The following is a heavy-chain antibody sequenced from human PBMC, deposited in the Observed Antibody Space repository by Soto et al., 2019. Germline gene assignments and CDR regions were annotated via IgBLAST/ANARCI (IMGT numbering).Heavy chain of an antibody. CDR2: VDHSGSP. CDR3: AITYDNFWSNYYALSPFDY. V-gene: IGHV4-34*01. J-gene: IGHJ4*01. Sequence: QVRLHQWGAGLVKPSETLSLTCDVYGGSSSDSYWSWIRQPPGKGLVWIGEVDHSGSPNYEPSLKSRVTITVDTSKNQFSLKLNSVTVADTSVYYCAITYDNFWSNYYALSPFDYRGQGTLVTVSS. CDR1: GGSSSDSY. D-gene: IGHD3-3*01.